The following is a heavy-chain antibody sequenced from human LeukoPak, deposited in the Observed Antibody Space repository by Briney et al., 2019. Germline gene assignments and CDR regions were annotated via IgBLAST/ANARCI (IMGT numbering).Heavy chain of an antibody. CDR3: ARQGHYYYDSSGRFDY. Sequence: SETLSLTCTVSGGSISSSSYYWGWIRQPPGKGLEWIGSIYYSGSTYYNPSLKSRVTISVDTSKNQISLKLSSVTAADTAVYYCARQGHYYYDSSGRFDYWGQGTLVTVSS. CDR2: IYYSGST. V-gene: IGHV4-39*01. D-gene: IGHD3-22*01. CDR1: GGSISSSSYY. J-gene: IGHJ4*02.